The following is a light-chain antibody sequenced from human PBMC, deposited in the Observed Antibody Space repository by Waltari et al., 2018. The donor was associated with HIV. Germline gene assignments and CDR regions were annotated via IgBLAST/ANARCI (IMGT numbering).Light chain of an antibody. CDR1: SGSIGFHF. J-gene: IGLJ2*01. V-gene: IGLV6-57*04. Sequence: FMLTQPHSVSESPGETVTISCTSSSGSIGFHFVQWYQQRPGSAPTTVIYEDDRRPSGVPDRFSGSIDRSSNSASLTISGLEPEDEADYYCQSYDSNYVVFGGGTKLTVL. CDR2: EDD. CDR3: QSYDSNYVV.